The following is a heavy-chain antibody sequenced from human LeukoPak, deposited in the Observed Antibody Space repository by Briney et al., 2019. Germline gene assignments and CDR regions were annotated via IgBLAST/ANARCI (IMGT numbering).Heavy chain of an antibody. V-gene: IGHV1-18*01. CDR2: ISAYNGNT. Sequence: ASVKVSCKASGYTFSNYGLSWVRQAPGQGLEWMGWISAYNGNTNYAQKPQGRVTMTTDTFTSTAYMELRSLRSDDTAVYYCARGRPMYYDFWSGYPRPYYMDVWGKGTTVTVSS. CDR3: ARGRPMYYDFWSGYPRPYYMDV. CDR1: GYTFSNYG. J-gene: IGHJ6*03. D-gene: IGHD3-3*01.